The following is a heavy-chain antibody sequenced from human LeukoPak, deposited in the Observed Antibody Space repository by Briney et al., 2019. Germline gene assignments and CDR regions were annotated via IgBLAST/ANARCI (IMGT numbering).Heavy chain of an antibody. V-gene: IGHV1-2*02. CDR1: GYTFSDYY. D-gene: IGHD6-19*01. Sequence: ASVKVSCKASGYTFSDYYIHWFRQAPGQGLEWMGCINPESGGSYYAQNFQDRVTMTRDTSINTDYMQLSGLRSDDTAVYYCARSVVAGTGAFDYWGQGTLVTVSS. CDR2: INPESGGS. CDR3: ARSVVAGTGAFDY. J-gene: IGHJ4*02.